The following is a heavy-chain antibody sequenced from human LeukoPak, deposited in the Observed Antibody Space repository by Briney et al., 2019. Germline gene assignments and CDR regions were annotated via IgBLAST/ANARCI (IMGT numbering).Heavy chain of an antibody. V-gene: IGHV4-38-2*02. CDR3: AREDGSSGYDDF. J-gene: IGHJ4*02. Sequence: SETLSLTCSVSGYSITSTSFWAWIRQTPGKGLEWIGSINHLGSAYYNPSLESRATISVDTSKNHFSLNLKSVSAADTAVYYCAREDGSSGYDDFWGQGTLVTVSS. D-gene: IGHD5-12*01. CDR2: INHLGSA. CDR1: GYSITSTSF.